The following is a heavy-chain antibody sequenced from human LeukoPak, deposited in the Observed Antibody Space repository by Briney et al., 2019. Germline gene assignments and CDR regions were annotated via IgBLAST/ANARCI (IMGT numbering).Heavy chain of an antibody. V-gene: IGHV4-59*11. CDR3: ARVGSGDFWSGYYNYYYYYMDV. D-gene: IGHD3-3*01. J-gene: IGHJ6*03. Sequence: SETLSLTCTVSGCSISSHYWSWIRQPPGKGLEWIGYIYYSGSTNYNPSLKSRVTISVDTSKNQFSLKLSAVTAADTAVYYCARVGSGDFWSGYYNYYYYYMDVWGKGTTVTVSS. CDR1: GCSISSHY. CDR2: IYYSGST.